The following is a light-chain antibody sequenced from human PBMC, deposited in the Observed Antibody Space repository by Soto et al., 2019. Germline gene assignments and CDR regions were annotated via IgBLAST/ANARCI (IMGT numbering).Light chain of an antibody. J-gene: IGLJ3*02. V-gene: IGLV1-47*02. Sequence: QPVLTQPPSASGTPGQRVTISCYGSISNLGKNLVYWYQQLPGTAPKLPIYNNDKRPSVVPDRVSGSKSGTSAALAISGLRSEDEADYYCAAWDDRPSGRGFGGGTKLTV. CDR3: AAWDDRPSGRG. CDR1: ISNLGKNL. CDR2: NND.